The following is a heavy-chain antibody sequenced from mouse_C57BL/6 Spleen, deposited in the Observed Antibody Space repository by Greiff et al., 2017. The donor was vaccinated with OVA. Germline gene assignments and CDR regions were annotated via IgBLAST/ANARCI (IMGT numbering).Heavy chain of an antibody. CDR2: ILPGSGST. V-gene: IGHV1-9*01. CDR3: ARRDTTVVATRWYFDV. Sequence: QVQLKQSGAELMKPGASVKLSCKATGYTFTGYWIEWVKQRPGHGLEWIGEILPGSGSTNYNEKFKGKATFTADTSSNTAYMQLSSLTTEDSAIYYCARRDTTVVATRWYFDVWGTGTTVTVSS. CDR1: GYTFTGYW. D-gene: IGHD1-1*01. J-gene: IGHJ1*03.